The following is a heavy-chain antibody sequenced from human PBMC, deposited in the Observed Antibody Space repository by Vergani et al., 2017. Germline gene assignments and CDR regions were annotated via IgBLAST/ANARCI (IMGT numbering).Heavy chain of an antibody. CDR3: ARDPDIVVVPAAPYYYYYYGMDV. CDR2: ISAYNGNT. V-gene: IGHV1-18*04. CDR1: GYTFTSYG. J-gene: IGHJ6*02. D-gene: IGHD2-2*01. Sequence: QVQLVQSGAEVKKPEASVKVSCKASGYTFTSYGISWVRQAPGQGLEWMGWISAYNGNTNYAQKLQGRVTMTTDTSTSTAYMELRSLRSDDTAVYYCARDPDIVVVPAAPYYYYYYGMDVWGQGTTVTVSS.